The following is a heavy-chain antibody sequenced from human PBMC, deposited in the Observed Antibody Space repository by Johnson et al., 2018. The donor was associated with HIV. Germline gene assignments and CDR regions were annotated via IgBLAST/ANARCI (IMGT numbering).Heavy chain of an antibody. CDR1: GFTFSGHG. V-gene: IGHV3-30*02. J-gene: IGHJ3*02. CDR2: IRYDGSNK. Sequence: QMLLVESGGGMVQPGGSLRLSCAASGFTFSGHGIHWVRQAPGKGLEWVAFIRYDGSNKYHADSVKGRFTISRDNSKNTLCLQMNSLRPEDTAVYYCARDRAIVVAYDAFDIWGQGTMVTVSS. D-gene: IGHD3-22*01. CDR3: ARDRAIVVAYDAFDI.